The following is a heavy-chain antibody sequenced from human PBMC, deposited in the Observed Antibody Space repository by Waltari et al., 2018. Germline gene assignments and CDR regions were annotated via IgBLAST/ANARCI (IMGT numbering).Heavy chain of an antibody. V-gene: IGHV1-69*01. J-gene: IGHJ3*02. CDR2: LVPIVGTA. CDR3: ARGSSGSFRGDAFDI. D-gene: IGHD3-22*01. Sequence: QVQLVQSGAEVKKPGSSVKVSCKASGGTFSSYAISWVRQAPGQGLEWRGGLVPIVGTANYAQKFQGRVTITADESTSTAYMELSSLRSEDTAVYYCARGSSGSFRGDAFDIWGQGTMFTVSS. CDR1: GGTFSSYA.